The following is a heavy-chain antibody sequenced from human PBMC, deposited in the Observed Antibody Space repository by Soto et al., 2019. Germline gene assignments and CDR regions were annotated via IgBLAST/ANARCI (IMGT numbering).Heavy chain of an antibody. CDR1: GFIFSDYY. V-gene: IGHV3-11*01. Sequence: QVQLVGSGGGLVKPGGSLRLSCAASGFIFSDYYMSWIRQAPGGGPEWISYISGSGDSVYYADSVKGRFSISRDNAKNSLYLQMNSLRAEDTAVYYCSRYGAFDIWGPGTMVTVSS. CDR3: SRYGAFDI. CDR2: ISGSGDSV. D-gene: IGHD3-10*01. J-gene: IGHJ3*02.